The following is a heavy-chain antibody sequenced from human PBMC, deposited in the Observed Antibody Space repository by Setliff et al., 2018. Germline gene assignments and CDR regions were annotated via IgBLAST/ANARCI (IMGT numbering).Heavy chain of an antibody. CDR2: IYHDGNT. V-gene: IGHV4-34*01. Sequence: SETLSLTCAASGGTFTYYYWTWIRQSPGKGLEWIGEIYHDGNTKFNPSVHYNPSLKSRVTISIDKSKNQFSLKLTSVTAADTAVYYCAKGGGRYHSASWGQGTLVTVSS. CDR1: GGTFTYYY. J-gene: IGHJ4*02. D-gene: IGHD1-26*01. CDR3: AKGGGRYHSAS.